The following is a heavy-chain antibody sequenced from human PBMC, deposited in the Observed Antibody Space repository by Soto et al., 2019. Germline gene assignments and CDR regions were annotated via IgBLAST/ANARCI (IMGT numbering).Heavy chain of an antibody. CDR1: GFTFSSYA. V-gene: IGHV3-23*01. J-gene: IGHJ1*01. D-gene: IGHD6-19*01. CDR2: ISGSGDST. Sequence: TASGFTFSSYAVSWVRQAPGKGLEWVSGISGSGDSTYYADSVKGRFTISRDNSKNTLYLQMNSLRAEDTAVYYCAKGVPGIAVAGTGYFQHWGQGTLVTVSS. CDR3: AKGVPGIAVAGTGYFQH.